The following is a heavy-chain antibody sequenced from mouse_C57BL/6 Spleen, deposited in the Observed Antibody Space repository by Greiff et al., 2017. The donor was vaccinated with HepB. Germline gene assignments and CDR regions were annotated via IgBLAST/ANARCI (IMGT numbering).Heavy chain of an antibody. CDR3: ARFNWGAMDY. D-gene: IGHD4-1*02. Sequence: VQLQQSGAELVRPGASVKLSCKASGYTFTDYYINWVKQRPGQGLEWIARIYPGSGNTYYNEKFKGKATLTAEKSSSTAYMQLSSLTYEDSAVYFCARFNWGAMDYWGQGTSVTVSS. V-gene: IGHV1-76*01. CDR2: IYPGSGNT. CDR1: GYTFTDYY. J-gene: IGHJ4*01.